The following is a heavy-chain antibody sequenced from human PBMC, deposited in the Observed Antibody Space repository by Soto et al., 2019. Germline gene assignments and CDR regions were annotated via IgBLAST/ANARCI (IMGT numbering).Heavy chain of an antibody. V-gene: IGHV1-24*01. CDR2: FDPEDGET. D-gene: IGHD2-15*01. CDR3: ASDLCSGGSCFFAFDI. Sequence: ASVKVSCKVSGYTLTELSMHWVRQAPGKGLEWMGGFDPEDGETIYAQKFQGRVTMTEDTSTDTAYMELSSLRSEDTAVYYCASDLCSGGSCFFAFDIWGKGTMVTVS. J-gene: IGHJ3*02. CDR1: GYTLTELS.